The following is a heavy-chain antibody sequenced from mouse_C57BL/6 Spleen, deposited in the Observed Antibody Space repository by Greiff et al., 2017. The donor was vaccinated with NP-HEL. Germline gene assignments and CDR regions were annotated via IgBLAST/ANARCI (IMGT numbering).Heavy chain of an antibody. CDR3: ARVGREFFDY. V-gene: IGHV1-64*01. D-gene: IGHD4-1*01. J-gene: IGHJ2*01. CDR1: GYTFTSYW. Sequence: VQLQQSGAELVKPGASVKLSCKASGYTFTSYWMHWVKQRPGQGLEWIGMIHPNSGSTNYNEKFKSKATLTVDKSSSTAYMQLSSLTSEDSAVYYCARVGREFFDYWGQGTTLTVSS. CDR2: IHPNSGST.